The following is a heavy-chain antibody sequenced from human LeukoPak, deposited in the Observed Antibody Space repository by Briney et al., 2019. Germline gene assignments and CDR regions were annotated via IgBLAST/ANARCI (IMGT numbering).Heavy chain of an antibody. CDR2: INHSGST. CDR3: ARLLRGYCSGGSCYRTRDYYFDY. Sequence: SETLSLTCAVYGGSFSGYYWSWIRQPPGKGLEWIGEINHSGSTNYNPSLKSRVTISVDTSKNQFSLKLSSVTAADTAVYYCARLLRGYCSGGSCYRTRDYYFDYWGQGTLVTVSS. D-gene: IGHD2-15*01. J-gene: IGHJ4*02. CDR1: GGSFSGYY. V-gene: IGHV4-34*01.